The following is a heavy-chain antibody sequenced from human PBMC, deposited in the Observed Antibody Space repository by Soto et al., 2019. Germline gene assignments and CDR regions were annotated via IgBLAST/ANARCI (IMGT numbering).Heavy chain of an antibody. V-gene: IGHV1-69*13. CDR1: GGTFSSYA. D-gene: IGHD3-22*01. CDR2: IIPIFGTA. CDR3: ARDLRYYYDSSGYYYDDAFDI. Sequence: GASVKVSCKASGGTFSSYAISWVRQAPGQGPEWMGGIIPIFGTANYAQKFQGRVTITADESTSTAYMELSSLRSEDTAVYDCARDLRYYYDSSGYYYDDAFDIWGQGTMVTVS. J-gene: IGHJ3*02.